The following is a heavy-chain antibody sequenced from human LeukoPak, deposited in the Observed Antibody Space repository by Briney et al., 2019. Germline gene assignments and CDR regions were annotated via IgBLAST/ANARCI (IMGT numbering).Heavy chain of an antibody. CDR1: GFTFSSYA. Sequence: GGSLRLSCAASGFTFSSYAMSWVRQAPGKGLEWVSAISGSGTNTYYADSVKDRFSISRDNSKNTLYLQMNSLRAEDTAVYYCAKQGVSSGYYSPFYYYYGMDVWGQGTTVTVSS. V-gene: IGHV3-23*01. CDR3: AKQGVSSGYYSPFYYYYGMDV. D-gene: IGHD3-22*01. CDR2: ISGSGTNT. J-gene: IGHJ6*02.